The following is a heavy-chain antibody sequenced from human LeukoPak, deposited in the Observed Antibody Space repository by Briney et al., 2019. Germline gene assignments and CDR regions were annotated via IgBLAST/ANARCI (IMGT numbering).Heavy chain of an antibody. V-gene: IGHV4-31*03. Sequence: PSQTLSLTCTVSGGSISRGGYYWSWIRQHPGKGLEWIGYIYYSGSTYYNPSLKSRVTISVDTSKNQFSLKLSSVTAADTAVYYCARDRPMTYYYYGMDVWGQGTTVTVSS. J-gene: IGHJ6*02. CDR2: IYYSGST. CDR3: ARDRPMTYYYYGMDV. D-gene: IGHD3-22*01. CDR1: GGSISRGGYY.